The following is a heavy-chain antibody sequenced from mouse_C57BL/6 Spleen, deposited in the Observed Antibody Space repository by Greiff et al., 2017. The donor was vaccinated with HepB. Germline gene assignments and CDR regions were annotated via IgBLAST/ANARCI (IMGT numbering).Heavy chain of an antibody. D-gene: IGHD3-2*02. Sequence: QVHVKQSGAELAKPGASVKLSCKASGYTFTSYWMHWVKQRPGQGLEWIGYINPSSGYTKYNQKFKDKATLTADKSSSTAYMQLSSLTYEDSAVYYCAREQLRLPFAYWGQGTLVTVSA. CDR3: AREQLRLPFAY. V-gene: IGHV1-7*01. J-gene: IGHJ3*01. CDR2: INPSSGYT. CDR1: GYTFTSYW.